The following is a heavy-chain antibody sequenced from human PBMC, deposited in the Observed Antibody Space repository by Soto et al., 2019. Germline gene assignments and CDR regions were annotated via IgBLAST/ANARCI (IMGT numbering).Heavy chain of an antibody. CDR1: GYTFTNFG. CDR2: ISAYNGNT. CDR3: TRGGTPIAY. V-gene: IGHV1-18*01. D-gene: IGHD3-16*01. J-gene: IGHJ4*02. Sequence: QVQLVQSGAEVKKPGASVKVSCKASGYTFTNFGISWVRQAPGQGLEWMGWISAYNGNTNYAQHFQARVNMNAYTTTSTASMVPTRPTSHDKAVYYCTRGGTPIAYWGQGTLVTVSS.